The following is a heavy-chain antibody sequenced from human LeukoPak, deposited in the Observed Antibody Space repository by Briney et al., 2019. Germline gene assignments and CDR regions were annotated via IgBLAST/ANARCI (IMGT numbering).Heavy chain of an antibody. V-gene: IGHV3-23*01. CDR2: ISGSGDTT. D-gene: IGHD2/OR15-2a*01. J-gene: IGHJ4*02. CDR3: AKGHFASASFFDY. CDR1: KFNFA. Sequence: PGGSLRLSCVASKFNFAMSWVRQTAGTGLEWVSAISGSGDTTFYADSVKGRFTISRDNSKNTLYLQMNSLRVEDTALYYCAKGHFASASFFDYWGQGTLVTVSS.